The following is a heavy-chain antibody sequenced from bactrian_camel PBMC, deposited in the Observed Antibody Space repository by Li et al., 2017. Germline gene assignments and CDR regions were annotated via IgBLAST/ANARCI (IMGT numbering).Heavy chain of an antibody. CDR2: MGSDEAR. D-gene: IGHD3*01. Sequence: HVQLVESGGGEVQAGGSLLLSCQGSDYTIRSYCMGWFRQAPGKEREGVAFMGSDEARTYADSVKDRFTISKDIKKKILYLQMNNLKPEDTAVYFCAASPPSFVWPGSVPLRHWGQGTQVTVS. V-gene: IGHV3S57*01. CDR3: AASPPSFVWPGSVPLRH. J-gene: IGHJ4*01. CDR1: DYTIRSYC.